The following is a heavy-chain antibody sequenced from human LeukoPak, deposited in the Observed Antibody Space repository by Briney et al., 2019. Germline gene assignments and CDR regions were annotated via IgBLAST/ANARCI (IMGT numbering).Heavy chain of an antibody. Sequence: SETLSLTCSVSGDSISGPYWNWIRQSPGRGLEWIGYTHYAGENNYNPSLKSRLTMSVDTSNNQVYLRLSSVTAADTAVYYCGRNLGSGSDHWGQGTLVTVSS. D-gene: IGHD3-10*01. J-gene: IGHJ4*02. CDR2: THYAGEN. CDR3: GRNLGSGSDH. CDR1: GDSISGPY. V-gene: IGHV4-59*11.